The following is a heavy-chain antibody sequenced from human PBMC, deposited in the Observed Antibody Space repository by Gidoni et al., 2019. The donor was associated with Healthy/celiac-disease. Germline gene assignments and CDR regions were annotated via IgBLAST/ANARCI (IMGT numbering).Heavy chain of an antibody. D-gene: IGHD5-18*01. J-gene: IGHJ6*03. CDR1: GGSISSSSYY. CDR2: IYYSGGT. Sequence: QLQLQESGPGLVKPSETLSPTCTVSGGSISSSSYYWGWIRQPPGKGLEWIGSIYYSGGTYYNPSLKSRVTISVDTSKNQFSLKLSSVTAADTAVYYCATTYSYGPRYMDVWGKGTTVTVSS. V-gene: IGHV4-39*01. CDR3: ATTYSYGPRYMDV.